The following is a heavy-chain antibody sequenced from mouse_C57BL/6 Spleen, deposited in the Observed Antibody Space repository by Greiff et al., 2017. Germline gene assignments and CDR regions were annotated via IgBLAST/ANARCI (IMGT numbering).Heavy chain of an antibody. CDR3: TKRHYYGSSYPYFDD. V-gene: IGHV14-4*01. CDR2: IDPENGDT. Sequence: EVQLQQSGAELVRPGASVKLSCTASGFNIKDDYMHWVKQRPEQGLEWIGWIDPENGDTEYASKFQGKATITADTSSNTSYLQLSSLTSEDTAVYYCTKRHYYGSSYPYFDDWGQGTTLTVSS. D-gene: IGHD1-1*01. CDR1: GFNIKDDY. J-gene: IGHJ2*01.